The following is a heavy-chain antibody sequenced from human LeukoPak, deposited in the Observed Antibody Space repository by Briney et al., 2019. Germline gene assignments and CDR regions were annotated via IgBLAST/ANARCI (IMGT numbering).Heavy chain of an antibody. J-gene: IGHJ3*02. CDR2: INHSGST. CDR3: ARGYYDFWSGYHTLWDAFDI. V-gene: IGHV4-34*01. Sequence: SETLSLTCAVYGGSFSGYYWSWIRQPPGKGLEWIGEINHSGSTNYNPSLKSRVTMSVDTSKNQFSLKLSSVTAADTAVYYCARGYYDFWSGYHTLWDAFDIWGQGTMVTVSS. D-gene: IGHD3-3*01. CDR1: GGSFSGYY.